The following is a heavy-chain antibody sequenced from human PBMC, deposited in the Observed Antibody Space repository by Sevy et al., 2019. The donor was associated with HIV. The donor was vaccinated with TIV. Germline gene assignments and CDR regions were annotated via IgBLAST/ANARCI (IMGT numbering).Heavy chain of an antibody. CDR2: IYYSGST. CDR1: GGSISSSSYY. CDR3: ARQGGIVAFY. V-gene: IGHV4-39*01. D-gene: IGHD1-26*01. Sequence: SEILSLTCTVSGGSISSSSYYWDWIRQPPGKGLEWIGSIYYSGSTYYNPSLKSRVPISVDTSKNQFSLKLSSVTAADTAVYYCARQGGIVAFYWGQGTLVTVSS. J-gene: IGHJ4*02.